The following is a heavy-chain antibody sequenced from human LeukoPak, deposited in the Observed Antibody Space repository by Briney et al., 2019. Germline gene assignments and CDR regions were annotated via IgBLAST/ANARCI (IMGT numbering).Heavy chain of an antibody. CDR2: INAGNGNT. J-gene: IGHJ4*02. CDR1: GYTFTSYA. CDR3: ARDRGYSGYDWGISDY. Sequence: ASVKVSCKASGYTFTSYAMHWVRQAPGQRLEWMGWINAGNGNTKYSQKFQGRVTITRDTSASTAYMELSSLRSEDTAVYYCARDRGYSGYDWGISDYWGQGTLVTVSS. D-gene: IGHD5-12*01. V-gene: IGHV1-3*01.